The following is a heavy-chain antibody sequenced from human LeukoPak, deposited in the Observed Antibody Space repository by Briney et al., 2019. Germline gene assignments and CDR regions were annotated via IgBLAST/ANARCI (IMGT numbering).Heavy chain of an antibody. V-gene: IGHV1-24*01. Sequence: ASVKVSCKVSGYTLTELSMHWVRQAPGKGLEWMGGFDPEDGETIYAQKFQGRVTMTEDTSTDTAYMELSSLRPEDTAVYYCATDGITPSQWEPPNWFDPWGQGTLVTVSS. D-gene: IGHD1-26*01. CDR2: FDPEDGET. CDR1: GYTLTELS. J-gene: IGHJ5*02. CDR3: ATDGITPSQWEPPNWFDP.